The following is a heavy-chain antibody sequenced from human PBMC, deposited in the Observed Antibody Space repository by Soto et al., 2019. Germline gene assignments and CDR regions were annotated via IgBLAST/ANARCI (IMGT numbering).Heavy chain of an antibody. D-gene: IGHD1-26*01. CDR1: EFTLTPYA. J-gene: IGHJ2*01. CDR3: ARDWDRGGGSYFWHFDL. Sequence: QVQLVESGGGVVQPGRSLRLSCAASEFTLTPYAMHWVRQTPGKGLEWVTLISYDGSSKYYADSVRGRFAISRDNSKNTLYLQMNSLTAEDTAVYYCARDWDRGGGSYFWHFDLWGRGTLVTVSS. CDR2: ISYDGSSK. V-gene: IGHV3-30*09.